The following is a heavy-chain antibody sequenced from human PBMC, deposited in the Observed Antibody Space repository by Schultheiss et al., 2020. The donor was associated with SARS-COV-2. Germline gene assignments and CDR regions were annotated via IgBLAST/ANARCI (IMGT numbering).Heavy chain of an antibody. CDR2: IYTSGST. D-gene: IGHD5-18*01. CDR3: ARHRLGEGDTAMGAIDY. J-gene: IGHJ4*02. Sequence: SETLSLTCAVYGGSFSGYYWSWIRQPAGKGLEWIGRIYTSGSTNYNPSLKSRVTISVDTSKNQFSLKLSSVTAADTAVYYCARHRLGEGDTAMGAIDYWGQGTLVTVSS. CDR1: GGSFSGYY. V-gene: IGHV4-59*10.